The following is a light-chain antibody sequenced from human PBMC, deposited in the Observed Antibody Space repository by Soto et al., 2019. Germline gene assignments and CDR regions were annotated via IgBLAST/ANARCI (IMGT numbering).Light chain of an antibody. CDR1: SSNIGSNS. V-gene: IGLV1-44*01. Sequence: HSVLIQPPSVSGTPGQRVIISCSGSSSNIGSNSANWYQQLPGTAPGLLIYGDNKRPSRVPDRFSGSKSGTSASLAISGLQSGDEADYYCAAWDERLKGWMFGGGTQLTVL. CDR2: GDN. J-gene: IGLJ3*02. CDR3: AAWDERLKGWM.